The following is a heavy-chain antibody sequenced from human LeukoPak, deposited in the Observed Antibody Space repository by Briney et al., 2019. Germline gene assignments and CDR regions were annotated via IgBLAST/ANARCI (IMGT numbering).Heavy chain of an antibody. CDR2: IYYSGST. J-gene: IGHJ3*02. CDR1: GGSISSSSYY. Sequence: PSETLSLTCTVSGGSISSSSYYWGWIRQPPGKGLEWIGSIYYSGSTYYNPSLKSRVTISVDTSKNQFSLKLSSVTAADTAVYYCARTTRVGAFDIWGQETMVTVSS. CDR3: ARTTRVGAFDI. V-gene: IGHV4-39*01. D-gene: IGHD1-26*01.